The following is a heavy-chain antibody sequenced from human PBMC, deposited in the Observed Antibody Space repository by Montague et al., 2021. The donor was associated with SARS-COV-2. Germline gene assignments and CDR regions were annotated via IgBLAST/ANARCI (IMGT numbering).Heavy chain of an antibody. D-gene: IGHD2-15*01. CDR1: GFTFRSYE. V-gene: IGHV3-48*03. CDR3: GREGSGWFFDY. J-gene: IGHJ4*02. Sequence: SLRLSCAASGFTFRSYEMNWVRPAPGKGLEWLSSISYSGGITNYADSVRGRFTISRDFAKNSLYLQMNSLRAEDTAVYYCGREGSGWFFDYWGQGALVTVSS. CDR2: ISYSGGIT.